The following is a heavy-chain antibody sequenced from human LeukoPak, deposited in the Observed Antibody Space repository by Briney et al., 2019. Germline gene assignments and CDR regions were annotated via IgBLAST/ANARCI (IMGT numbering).Heavy chain of an antibody. J-gene: IGHJ4*02. CDR3: ARDTDGYNFFHY. V-gene: IGHV4-59*11. D-gene: IGHD5-24*01. CDR2: IYYSGST. CDR1: GGSISSHY. Sequence: PSETLSLTCTVSGGSISSHYWNWIRQPPGKGLEWIGYIYYSGSTTYNPSLKGRLTISLDTSKNQFSLKLSSVTAADTGVYYCARDTDGYNFFHYWGQGTLVTVSS.